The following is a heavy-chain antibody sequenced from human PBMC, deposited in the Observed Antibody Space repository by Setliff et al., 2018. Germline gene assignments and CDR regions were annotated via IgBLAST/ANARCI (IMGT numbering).Heavy chain of an antibody. CDR1: GGSISSSSYY. CDR2: IYYSGST. CDR3: ARSRTGEYSSGWLNWFDP. V-gene: IGHV4-39*07. J-gene: IGHJ5*02. Sequence: SETLSLTCTVSGGSISSSSYYWGWIRQPPGKGLEWIGSIYYSGSTYYNPSLKSRVTISVDTSKNQFSLKLSSVTAADTAVYYCARSRTGEYSSGWLNWFDPWGQGTLVTVSS. D-gene: IGHD6-19*01.